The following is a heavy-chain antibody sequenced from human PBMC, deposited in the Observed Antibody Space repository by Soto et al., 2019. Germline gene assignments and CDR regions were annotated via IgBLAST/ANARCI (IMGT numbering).Heavy chain of an antibody. CDR3: ARDVRDTATVTVSGGMDV. V-gene: IGHV3-21*01. Sequence: PGGSLRLSCAASGFTFSSYSMNWVRQAPGKGLEWVSSISSSSSYIYYADSVKGRFTISRDNAKNSLYLQMNSLRAEDTAVYYCARDVRDTATVTVSGGMDVWGQGTTVTVSS. CDR1: GFTFSSYS. J-gene: IGHJ6*02. CDR2: ISSSSSYI. D-gene: IGHD5-18*01.